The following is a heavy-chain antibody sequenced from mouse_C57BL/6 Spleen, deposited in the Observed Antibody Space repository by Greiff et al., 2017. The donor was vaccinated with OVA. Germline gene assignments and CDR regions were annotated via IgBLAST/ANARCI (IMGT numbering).Heavy chain of an antibody. D-gene: IGHD2-2*01. Sequence: QVQLKESGPELVKPGASVKISCKASGYAFSSSWMNWVKQRPGKGLEWTGRIYPGDGDTNYTRQFQGKATLTADKASSTAYMQLSSLTSDDSAVYCCARWLPLNYWGQGTTLTVSS. CDR2: IYPGDGDT. CDR3: ARWLPLNY. CDR1: GYAFSSSW. J-gene: IGHJ2*01. V-gene: IGHV1-82*01.